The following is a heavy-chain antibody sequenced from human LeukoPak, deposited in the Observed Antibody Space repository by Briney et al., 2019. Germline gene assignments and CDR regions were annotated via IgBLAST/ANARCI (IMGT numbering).Heavy chain of an antibody. V-gene: IGHV1-2*02. CDR3: ARDHNWGPDY. CDR1: GYTFTDHY. D-gene: IGHD7-27*01. J-gene: IGHJ4*02. CDR2: IHPGRGDT. Sequence: GASETASCQALGYTFTDHYFHWLRQAPGQGIEWMGWIHPGRGDTNIAQKFQGRVSLTRDMSISTAYMELSRLTSDDTAVYYCARDHNWGPDYWGQGTLV.